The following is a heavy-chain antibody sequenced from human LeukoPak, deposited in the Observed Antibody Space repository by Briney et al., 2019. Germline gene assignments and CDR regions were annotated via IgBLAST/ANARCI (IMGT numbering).Heavy chain of an antibody. V-gene: IGHV3-23*01. CDR1: GFTFSSYV. D-gene: IGHD3-22*01. CDR2: ISGSGGST. J-gene: IGHJ4*02. Sequence: GGSLRLSCAASGFTFSSYVMSWVRQAPGKGLEWVSAISGSGGSTYYADSVKGRFTISRDNSKNTLYLQMNSLRAEDTAVYYCAKTRGSGYSTGGDYWGQGTLVTVSS. CDR3: AKTRGSGYSTGGDY.